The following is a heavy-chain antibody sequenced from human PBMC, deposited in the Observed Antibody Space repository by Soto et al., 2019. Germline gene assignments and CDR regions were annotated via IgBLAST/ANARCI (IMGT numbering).Heavy chain of an antibody. V-gene: IGHV4-39*02. Sequence: HLQLHESGPGLVKPSETLSLTCSVSGGSINNFDSYWGWFRQPPGKGLEWIGSIYYSGNAYYNPSHNSGDTISVYTCQSNFSLKLRSGTAADTAISYCATTVSSEEMDGFHIWGPGAMVSVSS. CDR1: GGSINNFDSY. CDR2: IYYSGNA. D-gene: IGHD4-4*01. J-gene: IGHJ3*02. CDR3: ATTVSSEEMDGFHI.